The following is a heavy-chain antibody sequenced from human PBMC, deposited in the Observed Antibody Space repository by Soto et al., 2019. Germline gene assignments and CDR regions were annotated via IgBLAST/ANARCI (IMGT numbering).Heavy chain of an antibody. CDR3: ARAMSSWGELTGSLDY. D-gene: IGHD1-26*01. Sequence: QVQLQESGPGLVKPSQTLSLTCTVSGGSISSGDYYWSWIRQPPGKGLEWIGYIYYSGSTYYNPSLERRVTISXXTXKXXFSLKLSSVTAADTAVYYCARAMSSWGELTGSLDYWGQGTLVTVSS. CDR2: IYYSGST. V-gene: IGHV4-30-4*01. J-gene: IGHJ4*02. CDR1: GGSISSGDYY.